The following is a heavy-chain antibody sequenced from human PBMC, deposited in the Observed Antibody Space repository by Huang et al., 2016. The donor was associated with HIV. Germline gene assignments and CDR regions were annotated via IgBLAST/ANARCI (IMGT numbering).Heavy chain of an antibody. CDR3: AKPSGDYEFFDF. J-gene: IGHJ4*02. V-gene: IGHV3-30*18. CDR2: ITNDGSRK. Sequence: QVHLAESGGGVVQPGRPLRLSCTASGFMFSTFGIDWVRQAPGKRREWVAGITNDGSRKYYVDSVKGRFTISRDNSKNIVYLQMNSLRPEDTAVYYCAKPSGDYEFFDFWGQGTVVTVSS. CDR1: GFMFSTFG. D-gene: IGHD4-17*01.